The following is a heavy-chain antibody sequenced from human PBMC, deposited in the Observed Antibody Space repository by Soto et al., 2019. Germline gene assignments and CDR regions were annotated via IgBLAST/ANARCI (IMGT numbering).Heavy chain of an antibody. CDR3: GRYCSGGSCHNLDYYGMDV. J-gene: IGHJ6*02. D-gene: IGHD2-15*01. Sequence: SVKVSCKASGGTFRNYGIGWVRQAPGQGLEWMGGIIPVFGTTNYAQKFQGRVTITADESTSTAYIEVSSLRSEDTAMFYCGRYCSGGSCHNLDYYGMDVWGQGTTVTVSS. V-gene: IGHV1-69*13. CDR2: IIPVFGTT. CDR1: GGTFRNYG.